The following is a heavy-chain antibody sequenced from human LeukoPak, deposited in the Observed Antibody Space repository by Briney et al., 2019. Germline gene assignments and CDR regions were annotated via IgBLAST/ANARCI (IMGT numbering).Heavy chain of an antibody. CDR3: VMDPAGDFDY. CDR2: IHYSGRT. D-gene: IGHD6-19*01. CDR1: GGSISTSSYS. Sequence: SETLSLTCTVSGGSISTSSYSWGWVRQPPGRGLECIGSIHYSGRTYYNPSLKSRVIVSIDTSRNQFFLKLRSVTAADTAVYYCVMDPAGDFDYWGQGTLVTVSS. V-gene: IGHV4-39*01. J-gene: IGHJ4*02.